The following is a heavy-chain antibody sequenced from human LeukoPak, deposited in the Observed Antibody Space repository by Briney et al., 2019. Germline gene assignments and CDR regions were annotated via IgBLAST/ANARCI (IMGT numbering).Heavy chain of an antibody. V-gene: IGHV4-4*09. Sequence: SETLSLTCTVSGGSISGYYWTWIRQPPGQGLEWIAYIHSNGYTNYNPSLRSRVTVSVDPSKNQFSLTVTPVSAADTAIYYCAQRQGPMSGTYDYFDPWGQGALVTVSS. D-gene: IGHD1-26*01. CDR2: IHSNGYT. J-gene: IGHJ5*02. CDR1: GGSISGYY. CDR3: AQRQGPMSGTYDYFDP.